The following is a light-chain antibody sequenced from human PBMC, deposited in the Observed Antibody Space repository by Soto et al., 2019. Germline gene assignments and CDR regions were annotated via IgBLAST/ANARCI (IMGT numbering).Light chain of an antibody. CDR1: QSISSW. Sequence: DIHMTQSPSTPSASVGYRFTTTCPASQSISSWLAWYQQKPGKAPKLLIYATSSLQSGVPSRFSGSGSGTDFTLTISSLQHEDFATYYCQQANSFTITFGQGTRLEIK. J-gene: IGKJ5*01. CDR3: QQANSFTIT. CDR2: ATS. V-gene: IGKV1-12*01.